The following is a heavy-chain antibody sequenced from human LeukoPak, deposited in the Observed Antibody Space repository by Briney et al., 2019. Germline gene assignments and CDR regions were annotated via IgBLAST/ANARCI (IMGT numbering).Heavy chain of an antibody. D-gene: IGHD2-15*01. CDR2: INPNSGGT. CDR3: ARVTRPYCSGGSCYNNWFDP. Sequence: PWASVKVSCKASGYTFTGYYMHWVRQAPGQGLEWMGWINPNSGGTNYAQKFQGRVTMTRDTSISTAYMELSRLRSDDTAVYYCARVTRPYCSGGSCYNNWFDPWGQGTLVTVSS. J-gene: IGHJ5*02. CDR1: GYTFTGYY. V-gene: IGHV1-2*02.